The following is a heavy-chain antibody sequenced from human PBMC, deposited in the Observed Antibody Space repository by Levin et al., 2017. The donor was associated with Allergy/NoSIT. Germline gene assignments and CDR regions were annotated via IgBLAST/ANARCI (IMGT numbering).Heavy chain of an antibody. CDR3: AREPSGAISWPHLDH. D-gene: IGHD3-10*01. Sequence: PGGSLRLSCAASGFTFSTYGVHWVRQPPGKGLEWVAGISYDGSNKYYADSVKGRFSISRDNSKNTLYLQMTSLGAEDTAVFYCAREPSGAISWPHLDHWGQGTLVTVSS. CDR2: ISYDGSNK. CDR1: GFTFSTYG. J-gene: IGHJ4*02. V-gene: IGHV3-33*01.